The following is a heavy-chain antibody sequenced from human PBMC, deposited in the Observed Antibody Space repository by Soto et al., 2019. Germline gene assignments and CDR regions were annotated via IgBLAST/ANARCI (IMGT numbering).Heavy chain of an antibody. CDR1: GGSFSGYY. CDR2: INHSGST. CDR3: ARHGHWAPLDD. V-gene: IGHV4-34*01. Sequence: PSETLSLTCAVYGGSFSGYYWSWIRQPPGKGLEWIGEINHSGSTNYNPSLRSRVTISVDTSKNQFSLRLSSVTAADTAVYYCARHGHWAPLDDWGQGTLVTVSS. J-gene: IGHJ4*02. D-gene: IGHD3-16*01.